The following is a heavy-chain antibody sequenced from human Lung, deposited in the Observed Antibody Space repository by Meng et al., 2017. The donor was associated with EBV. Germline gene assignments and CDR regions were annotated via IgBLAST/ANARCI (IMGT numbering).Heavy chain of an antibody. Sequence: VQMLESGGGLVQPGGSLRLSCATSGLTFSNYAMTWVRQAPGKGLEWVSSITGSGETTYYADSVKGRFTISRDNSKKTLYLQMNSLRAEDTAVYYCAKQSYGDFVHFDYWGQGILVTVSS. J-gene: IGHJ4*02. V-gene: IGHV3-23*01. D-gene: IGHD4-17*01. CDR3: AKQSYGDFVHFDY. CDR1: GLTFSNYA. CDR2: ITGSGETT.